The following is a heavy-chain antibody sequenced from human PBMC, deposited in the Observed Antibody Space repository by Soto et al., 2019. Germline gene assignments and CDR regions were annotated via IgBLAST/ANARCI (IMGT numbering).Heavy chain of an antibody. V-gene: IGHV4-39*01. J-gene: IGHJ4*02. Sequence: SETLSLTCTVSGGSISSSSYYWGWIRQPPGKGLEWIGSIYYSGSTYYNPSLKSRVTISVDTSKNQFSLKLSSVTAADTAVYYCARLEITMVRGVILRPSSRQPYYFDYWGQGTLVTVSS. D-gene: IGHD3-10*01. CDR1: GGSISSSSYY. CDR2: IYYSGST. CDR3: ARLEITMVRGVILRPSSRQPYYFDY.